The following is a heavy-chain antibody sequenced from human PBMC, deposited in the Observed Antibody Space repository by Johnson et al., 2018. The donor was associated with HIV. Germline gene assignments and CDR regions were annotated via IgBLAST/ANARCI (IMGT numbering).Heavy chain of an antibody. CDR3: TRGDNWNLSEWAFDI. D-gene: IGHD1-20*01. CDR2: IRSKANSYAT. Sequence: VQLVESGGGLVQPGGSLKLSCAASGFTFSGSAMHWVRQASGKGLEWVGRIRSKANSYATAYAASVKGRFTISRDDSKSIAYLQMNSLKTEDTAVYYCTRGDNWNLSEWAFDIWGQGTMVTVSS. V-gene: IGHV3-73*02. CDR1: GFTFSGSA. J-gene: IGHJ3*02.